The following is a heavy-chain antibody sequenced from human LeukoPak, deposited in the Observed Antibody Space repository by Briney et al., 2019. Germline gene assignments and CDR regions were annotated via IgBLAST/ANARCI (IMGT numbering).Heavy chain of an antibody. D-gene: IGHD4-23*01. V-gene: IGHV1-18*01. J-gene: IGHJ4*02. CDR1: GGTFSSYA. CDR2: ISAYNGNT. Sequence: GSSVKVSCKASGGTFSSYAISWVRQAPGQGLEWMGWISAYNGNTNYAQNLQGRVTMTTVTSTNTAYMELRSLRSDDTAVYYCARGVAVGTAYYFDCWGQGTLVTVSS. CDR3: ARGVAVGTAYYFDC.